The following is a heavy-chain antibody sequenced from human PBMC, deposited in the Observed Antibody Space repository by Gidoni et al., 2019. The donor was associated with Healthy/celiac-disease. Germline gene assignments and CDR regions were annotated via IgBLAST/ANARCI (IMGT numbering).Heavy chain of an antibody. CDR2: INPSGGST. Sequence: HVTLVQSGAQVKKPGASGKVACKAPGYTFTSYYMPGVRQATGQGLEWMGIINPSGGSTSYEQTFPGRVTMTRDTSTRTVYMELSSLRYEYTAVYYCASFSAGSPTRRSFDYWGQGTLVTVSS. CDR3: ASFSAGSPTRRSFDY. D-gene: IGHD6-13*01. V-gene: IGHV1-46*01. J-gene: IGHJ4*02. CDR1: GYTFTSYY.